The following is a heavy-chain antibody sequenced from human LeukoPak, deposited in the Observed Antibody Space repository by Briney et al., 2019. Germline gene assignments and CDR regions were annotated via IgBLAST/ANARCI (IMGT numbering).Heavy chain of an antibody. CDR2: ISSSSSYI. CDR1: GFTFSSYS. D-gene: IGHD5-12*01. V-gene: IGHV3-21*01. CDR3: ARAPRGYSGYDNYYYYMDV. Sequence: GGSLRLSCAASGFTFSSYSMNWVRQAPGKGLEWVSSISSSSSYIYYADSVKGRFTISRDNAKNSLYLQMNSLRAEDTAVYYCARAPRGYSGYDNYYYYMDVWGKGTTVTVSS. J-gene: IGHJ6*03.